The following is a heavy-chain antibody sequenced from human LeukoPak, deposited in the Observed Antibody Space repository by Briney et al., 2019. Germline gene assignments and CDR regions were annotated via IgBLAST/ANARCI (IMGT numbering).Heavy chain of an antibody. Sequence: ASVKVSCKASGYIFTGYYMHWVRQAPGQGLEWMGWISAYNGNTNYAQKLQGRVTMTTDTSTSTAYMELRSLRSDDTAVYYCARDVQRFGELYPADPWGQGTLVTVSS. CDR1: GYIFTGYY. CDR3: ARDVQRFGELYPADP. V-gene: IGHV1-18*04. CDR2: ISAYNGNT. J-gene: IGHJ5*02. D-gene: IGHD3-10*01.